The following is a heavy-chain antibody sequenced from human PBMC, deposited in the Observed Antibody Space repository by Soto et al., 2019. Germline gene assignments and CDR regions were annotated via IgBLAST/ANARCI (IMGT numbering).Heavy chain of an antibody. CDR3: ARAKDIVVVPAQTPPYYYMDV. CDR1: GFTFSSYS. V-gene: IGHV3-48*01. D-gene: IGHD2-2*01. J-gene: IGHJ6*03. CDR2: ISSSSSTI. Sequence: GGSLRLSCAASGFTFSSYSMNWVRQAPGKGLEWVSYISSSSSTIYYTDSVKGRFTISRDNAKNSLYLQMNSLRAEDTAVYYCARAKDIVVVPAQTPPYYYMDVWGKGTTVTVSS.